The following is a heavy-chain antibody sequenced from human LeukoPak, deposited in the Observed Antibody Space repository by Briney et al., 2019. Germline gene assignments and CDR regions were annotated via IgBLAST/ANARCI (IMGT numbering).Heavy chain of an antibody. V-gene: IGHV3-23*01. CDR3: AKETGADDFWSGPENPDAFDI. Sequence: GGSLRLSCAASGFTFSSYAMSWVRQAPGKGLEWVSAISGSGGSTYYADSVKGRFTISRDNSKNTLYLQMNSLRAEDTAVYYCAKETGADDFWSGPENPDAFDIWGQGTMVTVSS. CDR2: ISGSGGST. J-gene: IGHJ3*02. CDR1: GFTFSSYA. D-gene: IGHD3-3*01.